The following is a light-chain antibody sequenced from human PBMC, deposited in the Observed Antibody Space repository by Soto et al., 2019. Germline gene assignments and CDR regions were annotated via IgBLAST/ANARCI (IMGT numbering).Light chain of an antibody. CDR1: SSNIGAGYD. J-gene: IGLJ2*01. CDR2: GNS. CDR3: QSYDSSLSGYVV. V-gene: IGLV1-40*01. Sequence: QYVLTQPPSGSGAPGQRVTISCTGSSSNIGAGYDVHWYQQLPGTAPKLLIYGNSNRPSGVPDRFSGSKSGTSASLAITGLQAEDEADYYCQSYDSSLSGYVVFGGGTKVTVL.